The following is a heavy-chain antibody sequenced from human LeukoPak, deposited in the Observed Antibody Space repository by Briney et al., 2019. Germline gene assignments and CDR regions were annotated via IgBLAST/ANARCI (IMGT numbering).Heavy chain of an antibody. CDR3: ARLGINRGYFDY. J-gene: IGHJ4*02. D-gene: IGHD7-27*01. V-gene: IGHV3-21*01. CDR1: GFTFSSYS. Sequence: NPGGSLRLSCAASGFTFSSYSMNWVRQAPGKGLEWVSSISSSSSYIYYADPVKGRFTISRDNAKNSLYLQMNSLRAEDTAVYYCARLGINRGYFDYWGQGTLVTVSS. CDR2: ISSSSSYI.